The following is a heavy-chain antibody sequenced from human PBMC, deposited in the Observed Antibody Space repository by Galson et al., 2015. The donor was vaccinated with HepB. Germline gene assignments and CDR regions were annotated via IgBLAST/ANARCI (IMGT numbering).Heavy chain of an antibody. Sequence: SLRLSCAASGFTFSSYAMSWVRQVPEKGLEWVPSISGSDGSTYYTDSVKGRFTISRDDSKSTLYLQMNSLRAEDTAVYYCAKDRRTGTTPPDGFDIWGQGTMVTVSS. J-gene: IGHJ3*02. D-gene: IGHD1-1*01. V-gene: IGHV3-23*01. CDR3: AKDRRTGTTPPDGFDI. CDR2: ISGSDGST. CDR1: GFTFSSYA.